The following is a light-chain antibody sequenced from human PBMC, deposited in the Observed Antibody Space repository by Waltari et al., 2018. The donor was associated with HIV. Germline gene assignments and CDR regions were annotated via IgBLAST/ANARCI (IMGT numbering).Light chain of an antibody. CDR2: GNN. CDR1: SSNIGAHYD. Sequence: QSVLTQPPSVSGAPGQRVTISCTGSSSNIGAHYDVHWYQQLPGTAPKLLIYGNNNRTSGVPDRFSGSKSGTSASLAITGLQAEDEADYYCQSYDSSLSGSGVFGGGTKLTVL. J-gene: IGLJ3*02. V-gene: IGLV1-40*01. CDR3: QSYDSSLSGSGV.